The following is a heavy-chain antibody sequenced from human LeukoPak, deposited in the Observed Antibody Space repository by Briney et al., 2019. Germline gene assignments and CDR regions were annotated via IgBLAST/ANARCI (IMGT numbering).Heavy chain of an antibody. CDR2: IYYSGST. J-gene: IGHJ4*02. V-gene: IGHV4-39*07. CDR3: ARDPVHYSSSWYH. CDR1: GGSISSSSYY. D-gene: IGHD6-13*01. Sequence: SETLSLTCTVSGGSISSSSYYWGWIRQPPGKGLEWIGSIYYSGSTYYNPSLKSRVTISVDKSKNQFSLKLSSVTAADTAVYYCARDPVHYSSSWYHWGQGTLVTVSS.